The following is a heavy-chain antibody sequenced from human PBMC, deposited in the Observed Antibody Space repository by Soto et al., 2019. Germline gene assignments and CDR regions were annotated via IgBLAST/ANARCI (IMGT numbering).Heavy chain of an antibody. D-gene: IGHD1-20*01. Sequence: GASVKVSCKASGGTFSSYAISWVRQAPGQGLEWMGGIIPIFGTANYAQKFQGRVTITADESTSTAYMELSSLRSEDTAVYYCARSWANWNDGIHYYYYYGMDVWGQGTTVTVSS. J-gene: IGHJ6*02. CDR2: IIPIFGTA. CDR1: GGTFSSYA. CDR3: ARSWANWNDGIHYYYYYGMDV. V-gene: IGHV1-69*13.